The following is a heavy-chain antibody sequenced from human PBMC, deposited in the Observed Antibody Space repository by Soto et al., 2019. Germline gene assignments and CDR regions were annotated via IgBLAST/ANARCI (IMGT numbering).Heavy chain of an antibody. Sequence: PGGSLRLSCATSGFTFTRYSMNWVRQAPGKGLEWVSSISSTTNYIYYGDSMKGRFTISRDNAKNSLYLEMNSLRAEDTAVYYCARESEDLTSNFDYWGQGTLVTVSS. V-gene: IGHV3-21*06. J-gene: IGHJ4*02. CDR2: ISSTTNYI. CDR1: GFTFTRYS. CDR3: ARESEDLTSNFDY.